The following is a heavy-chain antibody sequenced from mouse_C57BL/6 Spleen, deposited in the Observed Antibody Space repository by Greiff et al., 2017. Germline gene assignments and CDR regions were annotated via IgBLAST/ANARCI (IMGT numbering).Heavy chain of an antibody. CDR3: AREYYYGSSSYYAMDY. D-gene: IGHD1-1*01. J-gene: IGHJ4*01. Sequence: QVQLKQSGPELVKPGASVKISCKASGYAFSSSWMNWVKQRPGKGLEWIGRIYPGDGDTNYNGKFKGKATLTADKSSSTAYMQLSSLTSEDSAVYFCAREYYYGSSSYYAMDYWGQGTSVTVSS. V-gene: IGHV1-82*01. CDR1: GYAFSSSW. CDR2: IYPGDGDT.